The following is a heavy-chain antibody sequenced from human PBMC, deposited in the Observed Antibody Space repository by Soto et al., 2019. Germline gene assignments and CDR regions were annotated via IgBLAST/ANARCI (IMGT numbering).Heavy chain of an antibody. D-gene: IGHD3-22*01. CDR2: IYYSGST. Sequence: SATLYLTCNVSGGSISSSSYNWVWIRQPPGKGLECIGSIYYSGSTYYNPSLKSRVTISVDTSKNQFSLKLSSVTAADTAVYYCARRLYYDSSGFEGGGMDVWGQGTTVT. J-gene: IGHJ6*02. CDR3: ARRLYYDSSGFEGGGMDV. CDR1: GGSISSSSYN. V-gene: IGHV4-39*01.